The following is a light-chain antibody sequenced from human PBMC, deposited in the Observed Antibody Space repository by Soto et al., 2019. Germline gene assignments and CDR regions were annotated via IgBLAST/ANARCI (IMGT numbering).Light chain of an antibody. CDR3: MQALQSLT. J-gene: IGKJ5*01. V-gene: IGKV2-28*01. Sequence: EIVMTQSPLTLPVTPGEPASISSRSSQSLLYNNTYNYLDWYVQKPGQSPQLLIYFGSNRAPGVPDRLSGSGSGTDFTLKINRVEAEDVGTYYCMQALQSLTFGQGTRLEIK. CDR2: FGS. CDR1: QSLLYNNTYNY.